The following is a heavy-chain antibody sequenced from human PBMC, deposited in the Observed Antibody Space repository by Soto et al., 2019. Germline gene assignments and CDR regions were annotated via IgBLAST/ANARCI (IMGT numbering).Heavy chain of an antibody. D-gene: IGHD3-22*01. V-gene: IGHV3-73*01. CDR1: GFTFSGSA. CDR3: TRPGIVPAYYYYGMDV. Sequence: PGGSLRLSCAASGFTFSGSAMHWVRQASGKGLEWVGRIRSKANSYATAYAASVKGRFTISRDDSKNTAYLQMNSLKTEDTAVYYCTRPGIVPAYYYYGMDVWGQGTTVTVSS. CDR2: IRSKANSYAT. J-gene: IGHJ6*02.